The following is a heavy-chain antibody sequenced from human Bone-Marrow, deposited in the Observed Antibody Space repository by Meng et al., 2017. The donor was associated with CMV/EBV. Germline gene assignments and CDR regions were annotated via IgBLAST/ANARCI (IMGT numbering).Heavy chain of an antibody. CDR3: ARPSYEGSSTFFGY. Sequence: GGSMRLSCAASGFTVSSNYMSWVRQAQGKGMEWVSVIYSGGSTYYANSVKGRFTNSRDNSKNTLYLQMNSLRAEDTAVYYCARPSYEGSSTFFGYWGQGTLVTVSS. D-gene: IGHD2-2*01. CDR1: GFTVSSNY. J-gene: IGHJ4*02. V-gene: IGHV3-53*01. CDR2: IYSGGST.